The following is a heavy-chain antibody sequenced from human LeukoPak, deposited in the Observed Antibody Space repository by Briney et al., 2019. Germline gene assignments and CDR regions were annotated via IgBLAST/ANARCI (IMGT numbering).Heavy chain of an antibody. CDR3: ARVVGGGHYYYYYMDV. Sequence: SVKVSCKASGGTFSSYAISWVRQAPGQGLEWMGGIIPIFGTANYAQKFQGRVTITTDESTSTAYMELSSLRSEDTAVYYCARVVGGGHYYYYYMDVWGKGTTVTVSS. J-gene: IGHJ6*03. CDR2: IIPIFGTA. V-gene: IGHV1-69*05. D-gene: IGHD3-16*01. CDR1: GGTFSSYA.